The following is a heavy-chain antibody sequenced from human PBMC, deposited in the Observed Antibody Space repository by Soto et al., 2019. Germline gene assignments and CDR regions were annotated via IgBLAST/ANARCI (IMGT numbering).Heavy chain of an antibody. CDR2: IYPGDSDT. J-gene: IGHJ4*02. CDR3: ARTSSIAARPGGY. Sequence: GESLKISCKGSGYSFTSYWIGWVRQMPGKGLERMGIIYPGDSDTRYSPSFQGQVTISADKSISTAYLQWSSLKASDTAMYYCARTSSIAARPGGYWGQGTLVTVSS. V-gene: IGHV5-51*01. CDR1: GYSFTSYW. D-gene: IGHD6-6*01.